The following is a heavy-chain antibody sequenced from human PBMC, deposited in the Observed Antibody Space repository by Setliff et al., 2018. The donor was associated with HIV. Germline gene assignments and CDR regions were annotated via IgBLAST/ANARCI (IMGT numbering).Heavy chain of an antibody. CDR3: TTPRISGSSGWYFDY. V-gene: IGHV3-74*01. Sequence: GGSLRLSCAASGFTFSSYEMNWVRQAPGKGLQWIARINSDGRSTDYAESVKGRFTISKDTARNTLYLQMNTVTAEDTAVYYCTTPRISGSSGWYFDYWGHGTLVTVSS. CDR2: INSDGRST. J-gene: IGHJ4*01. CDR1: GFTFSSYE. D-gene: IGHD3-10*01.